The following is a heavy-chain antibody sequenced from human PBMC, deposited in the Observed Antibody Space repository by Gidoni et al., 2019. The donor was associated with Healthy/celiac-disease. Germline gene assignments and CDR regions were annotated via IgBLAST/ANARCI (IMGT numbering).Heavy chain of an antibody. D-gene: IGHD3-10*01. V-gene: IGHV3-30*18. Sequence: QVQLVESGGGVVQAGRSLRLPCAAYGFTFSSYGMHWVRQAPGKGLEWVAVRSYDGSNKYYADSVKGRFTISRDNSKNTLYLQMNSLSAEDTAVYYCAKLLLMTNDAFDIWGQGTMVTVSS. CDR2: RSYDGSNK. CDR3: AKLLLMTNDAFDI. J-gene: IGHJ3*02. CDR1: GFTFSSYG.